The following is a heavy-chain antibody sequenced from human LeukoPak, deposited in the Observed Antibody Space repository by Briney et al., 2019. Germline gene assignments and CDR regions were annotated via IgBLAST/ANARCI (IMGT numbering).Heavy chain of an antibody. D-gene: IGHD6-13*01. CDR2: IRYDGSNK. J-gene: IGHJ4*02. V-gene: IGHV3-30*02. CDR1: GFTFTSYG. CDR3: AKDISGSWSIDY. Sequence: GGSLRPSCAASGFTFTSYGIHWVRQAPGKGLEWVAFIRYDGSNKYYADSVKGRFTISRDNSKNTLYLQMNSLRAEDTAVYYCAKDISGSWSIDYWGQGTLVTVSS.